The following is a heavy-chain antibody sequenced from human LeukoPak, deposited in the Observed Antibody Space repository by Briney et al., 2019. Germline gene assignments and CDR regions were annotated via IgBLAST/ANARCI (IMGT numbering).Heavy chain of an antibody. V-gene: IGHV3-48*03. D-gene: IGHD4-23*01. CDR3: ARHGGPYYFDY. Sequence: GGSLRLSCAASGFTFSSYEINWVRQAPGKGLEWVSYISSSGSTIYYADSVKGRFTISRDNAKNSLYLQMNSLRAEDTAVYYCARHGGPYYFDYWGQGTLVTVSS. CDR1: GFTFSSYE. J-gene: IGHJ4*02. CDR2: ISSSGSTI.